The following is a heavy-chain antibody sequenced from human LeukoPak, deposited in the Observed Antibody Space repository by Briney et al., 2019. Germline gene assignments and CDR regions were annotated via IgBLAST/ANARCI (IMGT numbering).Heavy chain of an antibody. J-gene: IGHJ4*02. D-gene: IGHD6-13*01. CDR3: ARDSSSWYDSLFPQFDY. CDR1: GGSISSYY. Sequence: SETLSLTCTVSGGSISSYYWSWIRQPPGKGLEWIGYIYYSGSTNYNPSLKSRVTISVDTSKNQFSLKLSSVTAADTAVYYCARDSSSWYDSLFPQFDYWGQGTLVTVSS. CDR2: IYYSGST. V-gene: IGHV4-59*01.